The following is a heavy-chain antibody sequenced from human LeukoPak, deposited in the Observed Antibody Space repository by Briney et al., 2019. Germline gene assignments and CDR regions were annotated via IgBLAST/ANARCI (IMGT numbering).Heavy chain of an antibody. J-gene: IGHJ4*02. CDR3: ARDRAAAGTFDS. V-gene: IGHV3-11*05. CDR2: ISWRSSDI. D-gene: IGHD6-13*01. CDR1: GFTFSDYY. Sequence: PGGSLRLSCAASGFTFSDYYMSWIRQAPGKRLEWVSSISWRSSDIEYADSVKGRFTISRDIDKKSLYLQMNSLRVEDTAVYYCARDRAAAGTFDSWGQGVLVTVSS.